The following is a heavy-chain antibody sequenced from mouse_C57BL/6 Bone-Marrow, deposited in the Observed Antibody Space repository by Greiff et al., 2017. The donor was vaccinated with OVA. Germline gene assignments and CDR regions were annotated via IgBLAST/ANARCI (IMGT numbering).Heavy chain of an antibody. Sequence: EVQGVESGGGLVQPGGSMKLSCAASGFTFSDAWMDWVRQSPEKGLEWVAEIRNKANNHATYYAESVKGRFTISRDDSKSSVYLQMNSLRAEDTGIYYCTRQKLSWFAYWGQGTLVTVSA. CDR3: TRQKLSWFAY. J-gene: IGHJ3*01. V-gene: IGHV6-6*01. CDR2: IRNKANNHAT. CDR1: GFTFSDAW.